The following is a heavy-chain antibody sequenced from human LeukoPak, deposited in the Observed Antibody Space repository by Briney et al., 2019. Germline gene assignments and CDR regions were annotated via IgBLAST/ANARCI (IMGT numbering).Heavy chain of an antibody. CDR3: ARVVVVAATPTRDYYYGMDV. D-gene: IGHD2-15*01. CDR2: TYYRSKWYN. CDR1: GDSISSNSAA. V-gene: IGHV6-1*01. Sequence: SQTLSLTCAISGDSISSNSAAWNWIRQSPSRGLEWLGRTYYRSKWYNDYAVSVKSRITINPDTSKNQFSLQLNSVTPEDTAVYYCARVVVVAATPTRDYYYGMDVWGQGTTVTVSS. J-gene: IGHJ6*02.